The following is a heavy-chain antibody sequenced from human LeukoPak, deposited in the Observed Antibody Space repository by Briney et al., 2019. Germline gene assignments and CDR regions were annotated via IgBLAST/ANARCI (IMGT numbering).Heavy chain of an antibody. V-gene: IGHV4-59*01. Sequence: PSETLSLTCTVSGGSISSYYWSWIRQPPGKGLEWIGYIYYSGSTNYNPSLKSRLTISVDTSKNQFSLKLSSVTAADTAVYYCARVPLYCSGGSCWSSLGDWYLDLWGRGTLVTVSS. CDR1: GGSISSYY. J-gene: IGHJ2*01. D-gene: IGHD2-15*01. CDR3: ARVPLYCSGGSCWSSLGDWYLDL. CDR2: IYYSGST.